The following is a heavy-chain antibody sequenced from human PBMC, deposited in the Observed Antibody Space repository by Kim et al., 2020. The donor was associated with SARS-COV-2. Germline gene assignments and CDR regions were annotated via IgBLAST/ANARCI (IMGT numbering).Heavy chain of an antibody. CDR1: GFTFRSFG. J-gene: IGHJ4*02. CDR2: SSGIDHSA. CDR3: ASVASSRRDVPFGS. D-gene: IGHD6-13*01. V-gene: IGHV3-23*01. Sequence: EGSLRLSCVASGFTFRSFGITWVRQTPGKGLEWVSGSSGIDHSAYYADSVKGRLTISRDNSKNTIYLQMDSLTVEDTGIYYCASVASSRRDVPFGSWGQGTVVSVS.